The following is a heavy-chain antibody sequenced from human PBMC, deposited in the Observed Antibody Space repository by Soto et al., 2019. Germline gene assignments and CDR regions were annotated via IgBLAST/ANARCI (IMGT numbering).Heavy chain of an antibody. CDR1: GYTFTSYY. CDR2: INPSGGST. D-gene: IGHD2-2*01. CDR3: ARFLSSTSPDDYYYYGMDV. Sequence: ASVKVSCKASGYTFTSYYMHWVRQAPGQGLEWMGIINPSGGSTSYAQKFQGRVTMTRDTSTSTDYMELSSLRSEDTAVNYCARFLSSTSPDDYYYYGMDVWGQGTTVTVSS. J-gene: IGHJ6*02. V-gene: IGHV1-46*03.